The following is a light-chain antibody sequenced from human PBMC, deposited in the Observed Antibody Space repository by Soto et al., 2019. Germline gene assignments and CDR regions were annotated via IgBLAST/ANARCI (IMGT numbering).Light chain of an antibody. Sequence: QSVLTQPPSVSGAPGQRVTISCTGSSSNIGAGYDVHWYQQLPGTAPKLLIYANNNRPSGVPDRFSGSKSGTSASLAITGLQAEDEADYYCQSYDSSLSVHLLFGGGTKLTVL. CDR1: SSNIGAGYD. CDR3: QSYDSSLSVHLL. V-gene: IGLV1-40*01. CDR2: ANN. J-gene: IGLJ2*01.